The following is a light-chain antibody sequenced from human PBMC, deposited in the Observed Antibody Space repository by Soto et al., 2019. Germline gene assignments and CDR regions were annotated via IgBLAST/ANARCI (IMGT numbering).Light chain of an antibody. V-gene: IGKV3-20*01. CDR2: GAS. Sequence: EIVLTQSPGTLSLSPGERATLSCRASQSVSSSYLAWYQQKPGQAPRLLIFGASTRATDIPDRFSGSGSGTDFTLTISRLEPEDFAMYYCQQYDSSSYTFGQGTKLQIK. CDR1: QSVSSSY. J-gene: IGKJ2*01. CDR3: QQYDSSSYT.